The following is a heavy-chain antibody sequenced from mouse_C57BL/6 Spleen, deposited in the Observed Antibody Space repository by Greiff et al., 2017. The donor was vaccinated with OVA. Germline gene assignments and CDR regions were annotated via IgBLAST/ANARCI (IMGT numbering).Heavy chain of an antibody. D-gene: IGHD3-2*02. CDR2: IDPSDSYT. CDR3: ARFSSGSAFGD. CDR1: GYTFTSYW. J-gene: IGHJ2*01. V-gene: IGHV1-69*01. Sequence: QVQLQQPGAELVMPGASVKLSCKASGYTFTSYWMHWVKQRPGQGLEWIGEIDPSDSYTNYNQKFKGKSTLTVDKSSSTAYMQLSSLTSEDSAVYYCARFSSGSAFGDWGKGTTLTVAS.